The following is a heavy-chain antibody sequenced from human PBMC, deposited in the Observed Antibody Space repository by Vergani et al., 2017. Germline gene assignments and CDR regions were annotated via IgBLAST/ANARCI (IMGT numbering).Heavy chain of an antibody. J-gene: IGHJ4*02. CDR1: FFPCRLSS. CDR2: LSYDGSNK. D-gene: IGHD3-22*01. Sequence: QVQLVESGGGVVQPGRSLRVSFSSSFFPCRLSSLPWVRPSPGQGLSFFSFLSYDGSNKYYADSVKGRFTISRDNSKNTLYLQMNSLRAEDTAVYYCARGDCYDSSGYGYYFDYGGQGTLVTVSS. V-gene: IGHV3-30-3*01. CDR3: ARGDCYDSSGYGYYFDY.